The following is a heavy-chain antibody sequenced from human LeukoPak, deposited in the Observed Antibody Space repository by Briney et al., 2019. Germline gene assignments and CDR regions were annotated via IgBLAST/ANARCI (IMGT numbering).Heavy chain of an antibody. CDR1: GYIFIDHH. J-gene: IGHJ4*02. D-gene: IGHD3-10*01. V-gene: IGHV1-46*01. Sequence: ASANVSCKASGYIFIDHHMHWVRQAPGQGLGWMGKITPTDGSTTYAQNFQDRVTMTRDPSTSTVYMELNSLTSEDTAVYYCARDTYGSDYWGQGTLVTVSS. CDR3: ARDTYGSDY. CDR2: ITPTDGST.